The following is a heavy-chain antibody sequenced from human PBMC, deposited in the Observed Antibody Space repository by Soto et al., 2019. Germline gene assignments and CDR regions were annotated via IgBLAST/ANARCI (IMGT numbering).Heavy chain of an antibody. CDR2: IYYSGST. J-gene: IGHJ4*02. D-gene: IGHD6-13*01. V-gene: IGHV4-31*03. CDR1: GGPISSGGYY. CDR3: ARFALALADTAMGLAAAGRIFDY. Sequence: PSEMLSLTCTVSGGPISSGGYYWSWIRQHPGKGLEWIGYIYYSGSTYYNPSLKSRVTISVDTSKNQFSLKLSSVTAADTAVYYCARFALALADTAMGLAAAGRIFDYWGQGTLVTVSS.